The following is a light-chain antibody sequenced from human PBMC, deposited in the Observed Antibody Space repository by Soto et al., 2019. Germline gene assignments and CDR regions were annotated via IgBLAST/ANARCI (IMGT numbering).Light chain of an antibody. Sequence: DIQMTQSPSSLSASVGDRVTITCRASQGISNYLAWYQQIPGKVPKLLISAASTLQSGVPSRFSGSGSGTDFTLTISSLQPEDVATYYCQKYTNVPDVGGRTKVEIK. V-gene: IGKV1-27*01. J-gene: IGKJ4*01. CDR3: QKYTNVPD. CDR1: QGISNY. CDR2: AAS.